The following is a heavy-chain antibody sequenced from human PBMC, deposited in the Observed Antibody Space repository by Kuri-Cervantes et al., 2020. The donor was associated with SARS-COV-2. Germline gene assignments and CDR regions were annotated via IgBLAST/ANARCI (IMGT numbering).Heavy chain of an antibody. CDR2: ISSSSSYI. Sequence: GESLKISCAASGFTFSSYAMSWVRQAPGKGLEWVSSISSSSSYIYYADSVKGRFTISRDNAKNSLYLQMNSLRAEDTAVYYCARWEGATPRDAFDIWGQGTMVTVSS. D-gene: IGHD1-26*01. V-gene: IGHV3-21*01. J-gene: IGHJ3*02. CDR3: ARWEGATPRDAFDI. CDR1: GFTFSSYA.